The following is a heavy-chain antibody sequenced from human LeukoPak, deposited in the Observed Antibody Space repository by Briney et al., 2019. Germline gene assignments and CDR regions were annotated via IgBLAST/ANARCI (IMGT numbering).Heavy chain of an antibody. D-gene: IGHD1-26*01. CDR2: IYHSGTT. V-gene: IGHV4-39*01. J-gene: IGHJ4*02. CDR1: GGSITTGSHY. Sequence: PSETLSLTCTVSGGSITTGSHYWGWVRQPPGKGLEWIGSIYHSGTTYYKSTLKSRVSISIDTSRTQFSLTLSSVTAADTAVYYCARGRPYSGGYHLDYWGQGTLVTVSA. CDR3: ARGRPYSGGYHLDY.